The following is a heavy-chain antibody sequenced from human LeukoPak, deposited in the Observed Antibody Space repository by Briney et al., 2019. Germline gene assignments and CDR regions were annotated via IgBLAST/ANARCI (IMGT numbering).Heavy chain of an antibody. CDR3: ARGRVGSTTCFDY. V-gene: IGHV3-66*02. CDR1: GFTVSSSY. CDR2: IYSAGGT. J-gene: IGHJ4*02. D-gene: IGHD1-26*01. Sequence: GGSLRLSCAASGFTVSSSYMSWVRQAPGKGLEWVSTIYSAGGTYYADSVKGRVTISRDTSKNTLYLQMNDLRAEGTAIYYCARGRVGSTTCFDYWGQGTLVPVSS.